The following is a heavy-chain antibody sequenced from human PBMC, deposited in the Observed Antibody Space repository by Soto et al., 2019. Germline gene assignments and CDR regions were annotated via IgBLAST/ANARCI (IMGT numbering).Heavy chain of an antibody. Sequence: QVQLVESGGGVVQPGRSLRLSCAASGFTFSSYGMHWVRQAPGKGLEWVAVIWYDGSNKYYADSVKGRFTISRDNSKSTLYLQMNSLRAEDTAVYYCARPRGGADLNGDAFDIWGQGTMVTVSS. CDR1: GFTFSSYG. V-gene: IGHV3-33*01. CDR3: ARPRGGADLNGDAFDI. CDR2: IWYDGSNK. D-gene: IGHD2-21*01. J-gene: IGHJ3*02.